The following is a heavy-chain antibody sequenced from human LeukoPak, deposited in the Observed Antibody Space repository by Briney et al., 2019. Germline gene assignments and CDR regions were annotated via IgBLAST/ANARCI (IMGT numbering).Heavy chain of an antibody. CDR2: ISSGSSYK. CDR3: ARELNFDY. Sequence: PGESLRLSCAASGFTFSHYSMIWVRQAPGKGLEWVSSISSGSSYKYYADSLKGRFTISRDNAKNSLYLQMNSLRAEDTAVYYCARELNFDYWGQGTLVTVSS. V-gene: IGHV3-21*01. J-gene: IGHJ4*02. CDR1: GFTFSHYS.